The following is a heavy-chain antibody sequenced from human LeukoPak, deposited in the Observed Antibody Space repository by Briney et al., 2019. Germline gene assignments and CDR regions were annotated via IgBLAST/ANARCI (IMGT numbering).Heavy chain of an antibody. V-gene: IGHV1-69*13. D-gene: IGHD2-2*02. Sequence: SVKVSCKASGGAFSSYAISWVRQAPGQGLEWMGGIIPVFGTSNYAQKFQGRVTITADESTRTAYMELSSLRSEDTAVYYCARVTGGRYCSTTSCYMRGWFDPWGQGTLVTVSS. J-gene: IGHJ5*02. CDR2: IIPVFGTS. CDR3: ARVTGGRYCSTTSCYMRGWFDP. CDR1: GGAFSSYA.